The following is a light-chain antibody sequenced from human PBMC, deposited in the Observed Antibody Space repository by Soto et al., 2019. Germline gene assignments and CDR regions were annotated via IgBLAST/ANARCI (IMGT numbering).Light chain of an antibody. J-gene: IGKJ4*01. CDR3: QQYGDSPT. CDR2: GGS. CDR1: QSVSSRF. V-gene: IGKV3-20*01. Sequence: EVVLTQSPGTLSLSPGERATLSCRASQSVSSRFLAWYRLKPGQAPRLLIYGGSSRAAGIPGRFSGSGSGTDFTLTINRLEREDFAVYYCQQYGDSPTFGGGTKVEIK.